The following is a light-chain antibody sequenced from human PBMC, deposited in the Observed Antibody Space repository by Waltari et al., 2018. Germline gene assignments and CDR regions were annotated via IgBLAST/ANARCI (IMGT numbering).Light chain of an antibody. Sequence: QSALTQPASVSGSPGQSITIPCTGTSSDIGAYKYVSWYQQHPGKAPKLIIYEVSNRPSGVSNRFSGSKSGNTASLSISGLQAEDEADYYCISFTSSVTYDFGTGTRVTVV. V-gene: IGLV2-14*01. J-gene: IGLJ1*01. CDR1: SSDIGAYKY. CDR2: EVS. CDR3: ISFTSSVTYD.